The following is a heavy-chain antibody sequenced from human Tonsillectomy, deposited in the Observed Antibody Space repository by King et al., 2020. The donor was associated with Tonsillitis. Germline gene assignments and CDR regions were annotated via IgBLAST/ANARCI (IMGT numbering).Heavy chain of an antibody. CDR2: ISYDGSNK. V-gene: IGHV3-30-3*01. Sequence: VQLVESGGGVVQPWRSLRLSCAVSGFTFSTYAMHWVRQAPGKGLEWVTVISYDGSNKYYADSVRGRFTISRDNSKNTLYLQMNSLRAEDTALYYCARAQSPGDSTGYLNYWGQGTLVTVSS. CDR3: ARAQSPGDSTGYLNY. D-gene: IGHD3-22*01. J-gene: IGHJ4*02. CDR1: GFTFSTYA.